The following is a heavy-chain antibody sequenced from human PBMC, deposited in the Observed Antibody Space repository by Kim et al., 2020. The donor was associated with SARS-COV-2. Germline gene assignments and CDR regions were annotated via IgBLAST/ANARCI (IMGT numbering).Heavy chain of an antibody. J-gene: IGHJ5*02. CDR1: GDSVSSNSAA. Sequence: SQTLSLTCAISGDSVSSNSAAWNWIRQSPSRGLEWLGRTYYRSKWYNDYAVSVKSRITINPDTSKNQFSLQLNSVTPEDTAVYYCARDRPIYYDSSGYSIPHNWFDPWGQGTLVTVSS. D-gene: IGHD3-22*01. CDR2: TYYRSKWYN. V-gene: IGHV6-1*01. CDR3: ARDRPIYYDSSGYSIPHNWFDP.